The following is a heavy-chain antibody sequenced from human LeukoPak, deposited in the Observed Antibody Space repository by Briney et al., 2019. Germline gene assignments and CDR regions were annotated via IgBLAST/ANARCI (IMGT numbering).Heavy chain of an antibody. D-gene: IGHD5-18*01. CDR2: IDSNDSYT. Sequence: GESLKISCKGSGYSFTSYWISWVRQMPGKGLEWMGRIDSNDSYTNYSPSFQGHVTISADKSISTAYLQWSGLKASDNAMNYCARLDVDTDMVIDYWGQGIMVPVCS. CDR1: GYSFTSYW. J-gene: IGHJ4*02. CDR3: ARLDVDTDMVIDY. V-gene: IGHV5-10-1*01.